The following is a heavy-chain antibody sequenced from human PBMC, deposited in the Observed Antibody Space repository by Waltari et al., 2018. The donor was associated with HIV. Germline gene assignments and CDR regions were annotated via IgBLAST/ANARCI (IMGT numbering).Heavy chain of an antibody. CDR3: ASARETMGVDFDF. V-gene: IGHV1-69*08. CDR1: GGSFISYS. CDR2: VIPMLPAT. Sequence: QVQLVQSGAEVKKPGSSVKVSCKASGGSFISYSVHWVRQAPGQGLEWVGRVIPMLPATHYARKFEGRVTITADKSTSTSLRVVYMELSSLTSDDTALYYCASARETMGVDFDFWGQGTLVTVSS. D-gene: IGHD3-10*01. J-gene: IGHJ4*02.